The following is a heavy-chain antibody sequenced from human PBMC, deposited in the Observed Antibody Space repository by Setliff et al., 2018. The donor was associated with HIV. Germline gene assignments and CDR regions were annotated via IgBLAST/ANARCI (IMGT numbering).Heavy chain of an antibody. D-gene: IGHD6-13*01. CDR3: AAQDMAAAVDY. CDR1: GFSFSNAW. CDR2: ISSSGSTI. V-gene: IGHV3-48*04. Sequence: GGSLRLSCAASGFSFSNAWMNWVRQAPGKGLEWVSYISSSGSTINYADSLKGRFTISRDNVKNSLYLQMNSLRAEDTAVYYCAAQDMAAAVDYWGQGTLVTVSS. J-gene: IGHJ4*02.